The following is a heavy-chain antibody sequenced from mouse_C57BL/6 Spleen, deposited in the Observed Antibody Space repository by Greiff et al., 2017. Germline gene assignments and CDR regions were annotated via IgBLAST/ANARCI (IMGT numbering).Heavy chain of an antibody. CDR2: IYPGDGDT. Sequence: QVQLQQSGPELVKPGASVKISCKASGYAFSSSWMNWVKQRPGKGLEWIGRIYPGDGDTNYNGKFKGKATLTADKSSSTAYMQLSSLTSEDSAVYFCARWRDYGSYWGQGTTLTVSS. CDR3: ARWRDYGSY. D-gene: IGHD1-1*01. V-gene: IGHV1-82*01. J-gene: IGHJ2*01. CDR1: GYAFSSSW.